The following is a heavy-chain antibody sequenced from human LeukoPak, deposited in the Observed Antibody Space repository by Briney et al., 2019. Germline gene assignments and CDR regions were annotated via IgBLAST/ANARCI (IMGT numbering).Heavy chain of an antibody. CDR3: ARDSYPITIFGVSWFDP. Sequence: SETLSRTCTVSGGSISSGSYYWSWIRQPAGKGLEWIGRIYTSGSTNYNPSLKSRVTISVDTSKNQFSLKLSSVTAADTAVYYCARDSYPITIFGVSWFDPWGQGTLVTVSS. CDR2: IYTSGST. J-gene: IGHJ5*02. V-gene: IGHV4-61*02. D-gene: IGHD3-3*01. CDR1: GGSISSGSYY.